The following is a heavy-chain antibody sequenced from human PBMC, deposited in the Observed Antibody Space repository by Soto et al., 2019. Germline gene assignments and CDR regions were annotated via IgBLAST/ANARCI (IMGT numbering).Heavy chain of an antibody. CDR1: GGTFSSYT. J-gene: IGHJ5*02. CDR2: IIPILGIA. CDR3: ARAFSSRIKFDP. V-gene: IGHV1-69*02. D-gene: IGHD6-13*01. Sequence: ASVKVSCKASGGTFSSYTISWVRQAPGQGLEWMGRIIPILGIANYAQKFQGRVTITADKSTSTAYMELSSLRSEDTAVYYCARAFSSRIKFDPWGQGTLVTVSS.